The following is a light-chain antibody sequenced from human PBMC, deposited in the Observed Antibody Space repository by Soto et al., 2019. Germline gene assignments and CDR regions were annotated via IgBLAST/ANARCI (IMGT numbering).Light chain of an antibody. CDR2: EVS. Sequence: QSALTQPPSASGSPGQSVTISCTGTSSDVGAYNYLSWYQQHPGKAPKLMIYEVSKRTSGVPDRFSGSKSGNTASLTVSGLQAEDEADYYCSSYAGSNNYVFGTGTKLTVL. CDR1: SSDVGAYNY. J-gene: IGLJ1*01. CDR3: SSYAGSNNYV. V-gene: IGLV2-8*01.